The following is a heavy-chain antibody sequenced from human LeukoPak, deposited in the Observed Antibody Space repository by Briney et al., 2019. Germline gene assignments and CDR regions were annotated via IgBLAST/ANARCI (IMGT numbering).Heavy chain of an antibody. CDR2: ISGSGGST. Sequence: GGSLRLSCAASGFTFSSYAMSWVRQAPGKGLEWVSGISGSGGSTYYADSVKGRFTISRDSSKNTLYLQMNSLRAEDTAVYYCAKYXSXTRXNVAAAYWYFDLWGRGTLATVSS. CDR3: AKYXSXTRXNVAAAYWYFDL. V-gene: IGHV3-23*01. J-gene: IGHJ2*01. D-gene: IGHD3-16*01. CDR1: GFTFSSYA.